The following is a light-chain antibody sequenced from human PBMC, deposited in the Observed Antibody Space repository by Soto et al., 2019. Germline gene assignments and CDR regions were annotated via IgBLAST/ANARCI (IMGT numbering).Light chain of an antibody. Sequence: QSVLTQPPSVSAAPGQKVTISCSGSSSNIGNGYVSWYRQLPGTAPKLLIYETDKRPTGTPERFSGSKSGTSATLGITGLQTGDEADYYCGTWDSSLSAWVFGGGTQLTVL. CDR2: ETD. J-gene: IGLJ3*02. V-gene: IGLV1-51*01. CDR3: GTWDSSLSAWV. CDR1: SSNIGNGY.